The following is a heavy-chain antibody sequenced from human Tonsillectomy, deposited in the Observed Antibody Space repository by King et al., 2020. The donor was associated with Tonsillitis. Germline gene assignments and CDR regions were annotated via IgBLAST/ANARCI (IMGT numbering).Heavy chain of an antibody. Sequence: QLVQSGAEVKKPGESLKISCKGSGYSLSTYWIGWVRQMPGKGPEWMGIIYPSDSDTRYSPSFQCQVTISADKSISTAYLQWSSLKASDTAMYYCARLEGDTYSGVDYWGQGTLVTVSS. CDR2: IYPSDSDT. CDR3: ARLEGDTYSGVDY. D-gene: IGHD2-21*01. CDR1: GYSLSTYW. J-gene: IGHJ4*02. V-gene: IGHV5-51*01.